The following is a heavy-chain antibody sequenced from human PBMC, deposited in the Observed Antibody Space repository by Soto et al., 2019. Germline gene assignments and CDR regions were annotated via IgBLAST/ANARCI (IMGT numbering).Heavy chain of an antibody. Sequence: GGSLRLSCAASGFTFSSYWMSWVRQAPGKGLEWVANIKQDGSEKYYVDSVKGRFTISRDNAKNSLYLQMNSLRAEDTAVYYCAREGSGWYFGYFDYWGQGTLVTVSS. CDR2: IKQDGSEK. J-gene: IGHJ4*02. D-gene: IGHD6-19*01. CDR3: AREGSGWYFGYFDY. CDR1: GFTFSSYW. V-gene: IGHV3-7*01.